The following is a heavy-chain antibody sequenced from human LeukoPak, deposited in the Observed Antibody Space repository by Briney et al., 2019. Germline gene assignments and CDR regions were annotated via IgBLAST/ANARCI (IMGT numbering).Heavy chain of an antibody. J-gene: IGHJ3*02. CDR2: IYYWGSNK. Sequence: GRSLRLSCAACGFTFSSYGMHWVRQAPCKGLAGVAVIYYWGSNKYYAALLKGRFTISRDHFKNPLYLQMNSLRAEDPAVYYCAKGGYYYNSGYPDAFDIWGEGTMVTVP. CDR1: GFTFSSYG. V-gene: IGHV3-30*18. D-gene: IGHD3-22*01. CDR3: AKGGYYYNSGYPDAFDI.